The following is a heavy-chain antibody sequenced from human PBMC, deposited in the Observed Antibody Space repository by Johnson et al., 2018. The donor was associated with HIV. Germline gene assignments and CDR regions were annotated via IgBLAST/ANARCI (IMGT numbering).Heavy chain of an antibody. Sequence: VQLVESGGGLVQPGGSLRLSCAASGFTFSSYWMSWVRQAPGKGLEWVANIKQDGSEKYYVDSVKGRFTISRDNAKNSLYLQMNSLRAEDTAVYYCARDRDNFWSGYPDAFDIWGQGTMVTVSS. J-gene: IGHJ3*02. CDR2: IKQDGSEK. CDR1: GFTFSSYW. CDR3: ARDRDNFWSGYPDAFDI. V-gene: IGHV3-7*01. D-gene: IGHD3-3*01.